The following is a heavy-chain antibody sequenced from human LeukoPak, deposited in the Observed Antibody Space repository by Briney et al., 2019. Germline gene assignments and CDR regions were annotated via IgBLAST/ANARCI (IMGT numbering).Heavy chain of an antibody. D-gene: IGHD5-18*01. Sequence: KPSETLSLTCAVYGGSFSGYYWSWIRQPPGKGLEWIGEINHSGSTNYNPSLKSRVTISVDTSKNQFSLKLSSVTAADTAVYYCARRIQTRGWFDPWGQGTLVTVSS. J-gene: IGHJ5*02. CDR2: INHSGST. CDR1: GGSFSGYY. CDR3: ARRIQTRGWFDP. V-gene: IGHV4-34*01.